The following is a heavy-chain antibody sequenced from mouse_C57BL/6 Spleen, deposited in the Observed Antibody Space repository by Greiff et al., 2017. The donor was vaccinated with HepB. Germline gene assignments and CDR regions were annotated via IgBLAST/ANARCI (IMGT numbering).Heavy chain of an antibody. V-gene: IGHV5-17*01. Sequence: EVMLVESGGGLVKPGGSLKLSCAASGFTFSDYGMHWVRQAPEKGLEWVAYISSGSSTIYYADTVKGRFTISRDNAKNTLFLQMTSLRSEDTAMYYCAREGYLYAMDYWGQGTSVTVSS. CDR2: ISSGSSTI. CDR1: GFTFSDYG. J-gene: IGHJ4*01. CDR3: AREGYLYAMDY. D-gene: IGHD2-2*01.